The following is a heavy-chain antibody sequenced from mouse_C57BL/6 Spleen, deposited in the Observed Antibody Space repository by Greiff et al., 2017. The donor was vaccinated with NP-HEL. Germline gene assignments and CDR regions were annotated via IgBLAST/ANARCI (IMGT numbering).Heavy chain of an antibody. CDR3: ARESKRDYYAMDY. D-gene: IGHD1-3*01. V-gene: IGHV1-18*01. CDR2: INPNNGGT. Sequence: EVKLQESGPELVKPGASVKIPCKASGYTFTDYNMDWVKQSHGKSLEWIGDINPNNGGTIYNQKFKGKATLTVDKSSSTAYMELRSLTSEDTAVYYCARESKRDYYAMDYWGQGTSVTVSS. CDR1: GYTFTDYN. J-gene: IGHJ4*01.